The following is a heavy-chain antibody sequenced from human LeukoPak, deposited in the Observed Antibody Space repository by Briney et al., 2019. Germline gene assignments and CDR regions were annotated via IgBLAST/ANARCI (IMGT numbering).Heavy chain of an antibody. D-gene: IGHD2-8*01. CDR3: ARGVVLMVYATNWFDP. Sequence: SETLSLTCTVSGGSISSSSYYWGWIRQPPGKGLEWIGNTYYGGDTYYNPSLKSRVTISVDTSKNQFSLKLSSVTAADTAVYYCARGVVLMVYATNWFDPWGQGTLVTVSS. V-gene: IGHV4-39*07. CDR1: GGSISSSSYY. J-gene: IGHJ5*02. CDR2: TYYGGDT.